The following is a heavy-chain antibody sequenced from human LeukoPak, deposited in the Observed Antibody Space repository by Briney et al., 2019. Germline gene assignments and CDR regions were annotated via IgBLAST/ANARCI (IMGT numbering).Heavy chain of an antibody. D-gene: IGHD2/OR15-2a*01. V-gene: IGHV6-1*01. CDR3: ARGINSAFDI. CDR2: TYYSSKWYN. CDR1: GDSVSGDNVA. Sequence: SQTLSLTCVISGDSVSGDNVAWNWFRQSPSRGLEWLGRTYYSSKWYNDYAVSVESRISINPDTFRNQFSLQLRSVTPEDTAVYYCARGINSAFDIWGRGTMVTVSS. J-gene: IGHJ3*02.